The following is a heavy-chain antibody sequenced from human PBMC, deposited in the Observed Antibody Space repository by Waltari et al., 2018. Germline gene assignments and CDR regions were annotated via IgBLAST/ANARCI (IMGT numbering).Heavy chain of an antibody. J-gene: IGHJ5*02. Sequence: QLQLQESGPGLVKPSETLSVTCTVSGGSSSSSSYYWCWSRQPPGKGLEWIGSIYYSGSTSYNPSLKSRVTIAVDTSKNQFSLKLSSVTAADPAVYYCARRPKRRYGSGWSGVWFDPWGQGTLVTVSS. CDR1: GGSSSSSSYY. V-gene: IGHV4-39*01. D-gene: IGHD6-19*01. CDR2: IYYSGST. CDR3: ARRPKRRYGSGWSGVWFDP.